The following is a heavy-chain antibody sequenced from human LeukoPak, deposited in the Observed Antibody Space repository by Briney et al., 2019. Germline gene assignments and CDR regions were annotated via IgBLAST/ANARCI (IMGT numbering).Heavy chain of an antibody. Sequence: ASVKVSCKTSGYSFTDYYMHWVRQAPGQGLEWMGWINPNSGGTNSEQKFQGRVNITRDKSITTVYMELNSLRSDDTAVYYCARGRGDYYYYGMDVWGQGTTVTVSS. CDR1: GYSFTDYY. J-gene: IGHJ6*02. CDR2: INPNSGGT. CDR3: ARGRGDYYYYGMDV. V-gene: IGHV1-2*02.